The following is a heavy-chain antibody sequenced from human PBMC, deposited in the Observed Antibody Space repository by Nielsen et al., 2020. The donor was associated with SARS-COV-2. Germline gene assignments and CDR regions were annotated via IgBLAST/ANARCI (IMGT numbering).Heavy chain of an antibody. D-gene: IGHD6-19*01. Sequence: GGSLRLSCAASGFTFSSYSMNWVRQAPGKGLEWVSSISSSSSYIYYADSAKGRFTISRDNAKNSLYLQMNSLRAEDTAVYYCARGTRAGAFDIWGQGTMVTVSS. CDR2: ISSSSSYI. CDR1: GFTFSSYS. J-gene: IGHJ3*02. CDR3: ARGTRAGAFDI. V-gene: IGHV3-21*01.